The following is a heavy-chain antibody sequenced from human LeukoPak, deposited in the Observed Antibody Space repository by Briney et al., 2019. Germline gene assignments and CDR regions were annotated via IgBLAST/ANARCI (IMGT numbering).Heavy chain of an antibody. CDR2: ISAYNGNT. D-gene: IGHD2-2*01. CDR3: ASSYCSSTSCYPSYFDY. Sequence: ASVKVSCKASGHTFTSYGISWVRQAPGQGLEWMGWISAYNGNTNYAQKLQGRVTMTTDTSTSTAYMELRSLRSDDTAVYYCASSYCSSTSCYPSYFDYWGQGTLVTVSS. V-gene: IGHV1-18*01. J-gene: IGHJ4*02. CDR1: GHTFTSYG.